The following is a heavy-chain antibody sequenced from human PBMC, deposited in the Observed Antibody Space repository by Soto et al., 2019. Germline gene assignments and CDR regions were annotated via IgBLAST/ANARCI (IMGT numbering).Heavy chain of an antibody. CDR1: GFTFSSYA. CDR3: ARVVYSNLAKSYYYGMDV. J-gene: IGHJ6*02. V-gene: IGHV3-30-3*01. CDR2: ISYDGSNK. D-gene: IGHD4-4*01. Sequence: GGSLRLSCAASGFTFSSYAMHWVRQAPGKGLEWVAVISYDGSNKYYADSVKGRFTISRDNSKNTLYLQMNSLRAEDTAVYYCARVVYSNLAKSYYYGMDVWGQGTTVTVSS.